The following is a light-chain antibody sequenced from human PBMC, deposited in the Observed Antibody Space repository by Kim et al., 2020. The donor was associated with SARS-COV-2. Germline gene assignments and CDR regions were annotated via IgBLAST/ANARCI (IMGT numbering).Light chain of an antibody. CDR1: SSNIGTNP. CDR2: GSD. J-gene: IGLJ1*01. V-gene: IGLV1-47*01. CDR3: ATWDDSLSGYV. Sequence: GQRVTLSCSRSSSNIGTNPVYWYQQLPGTAPKLFIFGSDQRPSGVPSRFSGSKSGTSASLAISGLRSEDEADFYCATWDDSLSGYVFGTGTKVTVL.